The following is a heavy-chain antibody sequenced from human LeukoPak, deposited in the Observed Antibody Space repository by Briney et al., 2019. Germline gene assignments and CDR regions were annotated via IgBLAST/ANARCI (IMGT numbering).Heavy chain of an antibody. J-gene: IGHJ3*02. CDR1: GGSFSGYY. V-gene: IGHV4-34*01. Sequence: PSETLSLTCAVYGGSFSGYYWSWIRQPPGKGLEWIGEINHSGSTNYNPSLKSRVTISVDTSKNQFSLKLSSVTAADTAVYYCAREVLSHDAFDIWGQGTMVTVSS. CDR3: AREVLSHDAFDI. D-gene: IGHD3-10*01. CDR2: INHSGST.